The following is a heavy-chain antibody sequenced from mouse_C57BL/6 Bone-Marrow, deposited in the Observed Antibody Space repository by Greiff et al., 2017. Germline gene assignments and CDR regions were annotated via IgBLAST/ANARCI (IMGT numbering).Heavy chain of an antibody. D-gene: IGHD1-1*01. Sequence: VQLQQSGAELVRPGASVKLSCTASGFNIKDDYMHWVKQRPEQGLEWIGWIDPENGDTEYASKFQGKATITADTSSNTAYLQLSSLTSEDTAVYYCTTRITTVVAPVDYWGQGTTLTVSA. CDR2: IDPENGDT. J-gene: IGHJ2*01. CDR3: TTRITTVVAPVDY. V-gene: IGHV14-4*01. CDR1: GFNIKDDY.